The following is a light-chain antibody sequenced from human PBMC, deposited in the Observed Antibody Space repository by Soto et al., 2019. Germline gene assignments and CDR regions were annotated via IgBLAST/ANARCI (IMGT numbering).Light chain of an antibody. CDR3: LQHNSYPLT. CDR1: HNINYY. V-gene: IGKV1-17*03. CDR2: SAS. Sequence: DIQMNQSPSAMSASVGDRVTISCRASHNINYYLAWFQQKPGKVPKRLIYSASSLQSGVPSRFSGSGSGTEFTLTITGLQPEDTAIYYCLQHNSYPLTFGGVTKVEIK. J-gene: IGKJ4*01.